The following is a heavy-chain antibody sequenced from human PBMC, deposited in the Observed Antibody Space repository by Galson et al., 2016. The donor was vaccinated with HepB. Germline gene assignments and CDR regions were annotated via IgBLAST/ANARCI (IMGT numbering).Heavy chain of an antibody. CDR2: ISYDGSNK. D-gene: IGHD3-10*01. J-gene: IGHJ4*02. CDR3: ARDYYGSGKFDY. V-gene: IGHV3-30*03. Sequence: SLRPSCAASGFTFSSYGMHWVRQAPGKGLEWVAVISYDGSNKYYADSVKGRFTISRDNSKNTLYLQMNSLRAEDTAVYYCARDYYGSGKFDYWGQGTLVTVSS. CDR1: GFTFSSYG.